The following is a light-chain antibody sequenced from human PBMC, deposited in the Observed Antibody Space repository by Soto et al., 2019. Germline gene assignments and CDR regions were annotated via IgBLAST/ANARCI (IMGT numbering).Light chain of an antibody. CDR1: QGIRNY. V-gene: IGKV1-9*01. CDR3: QQVNSYPIT. J-gene: IGKJ5*01. Sequence: IQLTQSTSCLSATVGDRVTLTCRASQGIRNYLAWYQQKPGRAPKLLIYIASTLQSGVPSRFSGSYSGTEFTLTITSLQPEDFATYYCQQVNSYPITLAQGARLEI. CDR2: IAS.